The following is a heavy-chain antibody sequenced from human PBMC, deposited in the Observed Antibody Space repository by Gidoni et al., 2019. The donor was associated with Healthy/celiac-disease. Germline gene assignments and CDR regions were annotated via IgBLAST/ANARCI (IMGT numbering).Heavy chain of an antibody. V-gene: IGHV4-4*07. J-gene: IGHJ4*02. Sequence: QVQLQESGPGLVKPSETLSLTCTVSAGSISGHYWSWIRQPAGKRLEWIGHIYTSGSTRYNPSLQSRVTMSVDTSKNQFSLKVTSVTAADTAVYYCARQFGARLQGYYFDYWGQGTLVTVSS. CDR2: IYTSGST. CDR1: AGSISGHY. CDR3: ARQFGARLQGYYFDY. D-gene: IGHD3-16*01.